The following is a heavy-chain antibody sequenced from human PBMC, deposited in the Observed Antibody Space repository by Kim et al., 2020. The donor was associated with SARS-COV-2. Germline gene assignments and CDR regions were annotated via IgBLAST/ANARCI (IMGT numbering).Heavy chain of an antibody. J-gene: IGHJ5*02. V-gene: IGHV4-34*01. Sequence: KGLEWIGYSSHLAGTNYNPSLKTQVTISVDASKNQSSLRLSSVTAADTAVYYGARLGGNTQMGYNWFDPWGQGTLVTVSS. CDR3: ARLGGNTQMGYNWFDP. D-gene: IGHD1-26*01. CDR2: SSHLAGT.